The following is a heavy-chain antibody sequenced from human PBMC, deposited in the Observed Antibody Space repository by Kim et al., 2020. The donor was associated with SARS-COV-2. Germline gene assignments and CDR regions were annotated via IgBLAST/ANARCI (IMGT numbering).Heavy chain of an antibody. CDR1: GFTFSNAW. Sequence: GGSLRLSCAASGFTFSNAWMSWVRQAPGKGLEWVGRIKSKTDGGTTDYAAPVKGRFTISRDDSKKTLYLQMNSLKTEDTAVYYCTTDPRTYYDILTGYYIFDYWGQGTLVTVSS. D-gene: IGHD3-9*01. CDR3: TTDPRTYYDILTGYYIFDY. CDR2: IKSKTDGGTT. J-gene: IGHJ4*02. V-gene: IGHV3-15*01.